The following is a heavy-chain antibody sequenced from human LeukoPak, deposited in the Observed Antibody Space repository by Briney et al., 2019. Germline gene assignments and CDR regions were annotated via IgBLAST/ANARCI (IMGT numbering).Heavy chain of an antibody. V-gene: IGHV3-30*02. CDR3: ARDLLYWQQLVPNYYYYGMDV. D-gene: IGHD6-13*01. J-gene: IGHJ6*02. Sequence: GGSLRLSCAASGFTFSSYGMHWVRQAPGKGLEWVAFIRYDGSNKYYADSVKGRFTISRDNSKNTLYLQMNSLRAEDTAVYYCARDLLYWQQLVPNYYYYGMDVWGQGTTVTVSS. CDR2: IRYDGSNK. CDR1: GFTFSSYG.